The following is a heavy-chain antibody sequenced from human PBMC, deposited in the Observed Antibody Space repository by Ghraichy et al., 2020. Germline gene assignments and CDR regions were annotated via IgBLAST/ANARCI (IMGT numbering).Heavy chain of an antibody. CDR3: VRPLVWGYGMDV. CDR2: INHSGST. CDR1: GGSFSGYY. Sequence: SETLSLTCAVYGGSFSGYYWSWIRQPPGKGLEWIGEINHSGSTNYNPSLKSRVTISVDTSKNQFSLKLSSVTAADTAVYYCVRPLVWGYGMDVWGQGTTVTVSS. V-gene: IGHV4-34*01. D-gene: IGHD3-16*01. J-gene: IGHJ6*02.